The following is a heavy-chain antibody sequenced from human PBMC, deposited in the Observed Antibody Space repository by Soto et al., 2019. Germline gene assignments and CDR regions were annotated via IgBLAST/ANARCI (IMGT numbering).Heavy chain of an antibody. D-gene: IGHD3-10*01. CDR3: AKGAPITMVRGVIITRDYYYYYGMDV. CDR2: ISWDGGST. CDR1: GFTFDDYT. Sequence: GSLRLSCAASGFTFDDYTMHWVRQAPGKGLEWVSLISWDGGSTYYADSVKGRFTISRDNSKNSLYLQMNSLRTEDTALYYCAKGAPITMVRGVIITRDYYYYYGMDVWGQGTTVTVSS. V-gene: IGHV3-43*01. J-gene: IGHJ6*02.